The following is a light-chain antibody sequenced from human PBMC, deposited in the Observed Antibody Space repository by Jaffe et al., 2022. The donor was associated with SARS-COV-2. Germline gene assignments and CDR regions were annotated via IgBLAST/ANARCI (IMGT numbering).Light chain of an antibody. Sequence: IVLTQSPGTLSLSPGERATLSCRASRSVSSDYLAWYQKKPGQAPRLLIYAASSRATGIPDRFSGSGSGTDFTLTISRLEPEDFAVYYCQQYGSSITFGQGTRLEIK. CDR3: QQYGSSIT. J-gene: IGKJ5*01. CDR1: RSVSSDY. V-gene: IGKV3-20*01. CDR2: AAS.